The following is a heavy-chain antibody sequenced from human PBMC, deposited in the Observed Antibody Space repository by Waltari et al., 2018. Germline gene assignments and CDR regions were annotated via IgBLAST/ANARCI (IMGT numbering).Heavy chain of an antibody. J-gene: IGHJ4*02. CDR2: INHSGST. D-gene: IGHD3-22*01. V-gene: IGHV4-34*01. Sequence: QVQLQQWGAGLLTPSETLSLTCAVYGGSFSGYYWSLLRQPPGTGLEWIGEINHSGSTNYNPSLKSRVTISVDTSKNQFSLKLSSVTAADTAVYYCARRRRRARYYYDSSGYLDYWGQGTLVTVSS. CDR3: ARRRRRARYYYDSSGYLDY. CDR1: GGSFSGYY.